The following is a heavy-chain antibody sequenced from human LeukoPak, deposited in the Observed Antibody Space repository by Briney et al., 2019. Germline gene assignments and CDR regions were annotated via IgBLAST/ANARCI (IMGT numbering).Heavy chain of an antibody. V-gene: IGHV3-66*02. CDR1: GFTFSSNY. CDR2: IYSGGST. CDR3: AGSGLVFNSDY. Sequence: GGSLRLSCAASGFTFSSNYMSWVRQAPGKGLEWVSVIYSGGSTYYADSVKGRFTISRDNSKNTLYLQMNSLRAEDTAVYYCAGSGLVFNSDYWGQGTLVTVSS. D-gene: IGHD6-19*01. J-gene: IGHJ4*02.